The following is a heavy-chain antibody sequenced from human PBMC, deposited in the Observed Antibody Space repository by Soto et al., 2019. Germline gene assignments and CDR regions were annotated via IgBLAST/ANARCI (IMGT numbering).Heavy chain of an antibody. CDR1: GGSISSSSYY. D-gene: IGHD3-16*01. CDR2: IYYSGST. Sequence: QLQLQESGPGLVKPSETLSLTCTVSGGSISSSSYYWGWIRQPPGKGLEWIGSIYYSGSTYYNPSLKSRVTISVDTSKNQFSLKLSSVTAADTAVYYCARHDGGDGAFDIWGQGTMVTVSS. J-gene: IGHJ3*02. V-gene: IGHV4-39*01. CDR3: ARHDGGDGAFDI.